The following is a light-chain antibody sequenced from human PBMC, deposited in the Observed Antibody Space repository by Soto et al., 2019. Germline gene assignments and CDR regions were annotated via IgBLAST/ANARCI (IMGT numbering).Light chain of an antibody. CDR1: QSVTSTS. Sequence: EIVLTQSPGTLSLSPVERATLSCRASQSVTSTSLAWYQQKPGQAPRLLMYGASSRATGTPDRISGGGSGADFTLTISSLEPEDFALYYCQQHINWPLTFGGGTKVDIK. CDR3: QQHINWPLT. V-gene: IGKV3D-20*02. CDR2: GAS. J-gene: IGKJ4*01.